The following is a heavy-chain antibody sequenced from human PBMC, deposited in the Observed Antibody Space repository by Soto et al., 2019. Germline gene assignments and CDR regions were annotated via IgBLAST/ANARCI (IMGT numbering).Heavy chain of an antibody. V-gene: IGHV3-48*01. D-gene: IGHD3-16*01. CDR1: VFTFSSYS. CDR2: ISSSSSTI. J-gene: IGHJ3*02. CDR3: ARDFSFPGGLDAFDI. Sequence: GGSLRLSCAASVFTFSSYSMNWVRQAPGKGLEWVSYISSSSSTIYYADSVKGRFTISRDDSKNTLYLQMNSLRAEDTAVYYCARDFSFPGGLDAFDIWGQGTMVTVSS.